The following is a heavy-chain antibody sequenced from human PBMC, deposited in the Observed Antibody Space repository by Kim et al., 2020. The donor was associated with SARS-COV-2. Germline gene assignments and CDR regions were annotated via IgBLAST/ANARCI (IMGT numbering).Heavy chain of an antibody. CDR2: IYSGGST. J-gene: IGHJ4*02. Sequence: GGSLRLSCAASGFTVSSNYMSWVRQAPGKGLEWVSVIYSGGSTYYADSVKGRFTISRDNSKNTLYLQMNSLRAEDTAVYYCAREGGGYCSGGSCSYYFDYWGQGTLVTVSS. CDR3: AREGGGYCSGGSCSYYFDY. CDR1: GFTVSSNY. D-gene: IGHD2-15*01. V-gene: IGHV3-53*01.